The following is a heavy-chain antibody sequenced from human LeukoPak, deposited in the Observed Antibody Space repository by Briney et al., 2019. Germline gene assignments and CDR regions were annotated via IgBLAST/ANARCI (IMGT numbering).Heavy chain of an antibody. CDR1: GFTFSSYW. V-gene: IGHV3-7*01. CDR3: ATLLYFTPYSI. CDR2: IKQDGSEK. Sequence: PGGSLRLSCAASGFTFSSYWMSWVRQAPGKGLEWVANIKQDGSEKYYVDSVKGRFTISRDNAKSSLYLQMNSLRAEDTAVYYCATLLYFTPYSIWGQGTLVTVSS. J-gene: IGHJ4*02. D-gene: IGHD2-2*02.